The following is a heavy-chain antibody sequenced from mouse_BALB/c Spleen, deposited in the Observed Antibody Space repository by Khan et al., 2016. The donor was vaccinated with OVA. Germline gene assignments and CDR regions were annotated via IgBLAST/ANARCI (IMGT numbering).Heavy chain of an antibody. V-gene: IGHV5-12-2*01. CDR3: AKAKTSTGGFAY. D-gene: IGHD1-1*01. Sequence: EVQLVETGGGLVQPGGSLKLSCAASGFTFSSYTMSWVRQTPEKRLEWVAYISNGGGSTYYPDTVKGRFTISRDNAKNTLYLQISSLKSEDTAMYYCAKAKTSTGGFAYWGQGTLVTVSA. CDR1: GFTFSSYT. CDR2: ISNGGGST. J-gene: IGHJ3*01.